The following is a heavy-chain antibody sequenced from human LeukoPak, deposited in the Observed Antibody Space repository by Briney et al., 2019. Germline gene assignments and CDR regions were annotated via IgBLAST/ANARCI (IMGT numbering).Heavy chain of an antibody. CDR2: IYGSDDK. D-gene: IGHD5-18*01. J-gene: IGHJ4*02. Sequence: SGPTLVKPTETLTLTCTFSGFSLDSTAVGVGWVRQPPGKALEWLALIYGSDDKRYMPSLQNRLTITKDTSKNLVVLTMANVDPVDTATYYCARQGYGYVYFDCWGRGILVTVSS. CDR3: ARQGYGYVYFDC. CDR1: GFSLDSTAVG. V-gene: IGHV2-5*01.